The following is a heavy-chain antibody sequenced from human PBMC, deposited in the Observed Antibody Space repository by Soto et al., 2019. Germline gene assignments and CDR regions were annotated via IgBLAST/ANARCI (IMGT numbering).Heavy chain of an antibody. Sequence: GGSLRLYCAASGFTFSSYGMHWVRQAPGKGLEWVAVIWYDGSNKYYEDSVKGRFTISRDNSKNTLYLQMNSLRAEDTAVYYCARDMGNVVVVAATLAFDYWGQGTLVTVSS. CDR2: IWYDGSNK. V-gene: IGHV3-33*01. J-gene: IGHJ4*02. CDR1: GFTFSSYG. D-gene: IGHD2-15*01. CDR3: ARDMGNVVVVAATLAFDY.